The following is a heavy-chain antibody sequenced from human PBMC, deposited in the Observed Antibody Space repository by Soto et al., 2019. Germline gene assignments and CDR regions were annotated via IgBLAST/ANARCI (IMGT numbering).Heavy chain of an antibody. CDR2: INAGNGNT. CDR3: TNTRNYGAYLKGAFHYCAWDV. J-gene: IGHJ6*04. V-gene: IGHV1-3*01. Sequence: ASVKVSCKASGYTFTTYAIHGVRQAPGQRPEWMGWINAGNGNTKYSQKFQGRVAITRDTTASTVYMDLISLRSEDTAVYYCTNTRNYGAYLKGAFHYCAWDVWGQRNHVNVYS. D-gene: IGHD4-17*01. CDR1: GYTFTTYA.